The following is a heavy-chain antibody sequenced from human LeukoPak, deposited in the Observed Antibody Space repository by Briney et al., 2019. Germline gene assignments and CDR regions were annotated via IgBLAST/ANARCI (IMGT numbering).Heavy chain of an antibody. V-gene: IGHV1-69*05. CDR3: ARSQRYGDYVDYYYYYMDV. D-gene: IGHD4-17*01. J-gene: IGHJ6*03. Sequence: GSSVKVSCKASGGTFSSYAISWVRQAPGQGLEWMGRIIPIFGTANYAQKFQGRVTITTYESTSTAYMELSSLRSEDTAVYYCARSQRYGDYVDYYYYYMDVWGKGTTVTVSS. CDR1: GGTFSSYA. CDR2: IIPIFGTA.